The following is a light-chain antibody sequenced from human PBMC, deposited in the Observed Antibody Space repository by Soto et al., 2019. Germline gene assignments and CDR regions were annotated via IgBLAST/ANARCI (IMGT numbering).Light chain of an antibody. Sequence: QSALTQPRSVSGSPGQSVTISCTGTSSDVGGYNYVSWYQQHPGKAPKLMIYDVSKRPSGVPDRFSGSKSGNTASLTISGLQAEDEADSYCCSYAGSYYVFGTGTKLTLL. CDR3: CSYAGSYYV. J-gene: IGLJ1*01. CDR2: DVS. V-gene: IGLV2-11*01. CDR1: SSDVGGYNY.